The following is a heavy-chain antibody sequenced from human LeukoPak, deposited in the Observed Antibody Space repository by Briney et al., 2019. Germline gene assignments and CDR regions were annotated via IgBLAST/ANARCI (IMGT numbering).Heavy chain of an antibody. D-gene: IGHD3-22*01. CDR1: GGTFSSYA. CDR3: ATIYNYYDSSGYYYNPNIYFDY. Sequence: SVKVSCKASGGTFSSYAISWVRQAPGQGLEWMGRIIPIFGTANYAQKFQGRVTITTDESTSTAYMELSSLRSEDSAVYYCATIYNYYDSSGYYYNPNIYFDYWGQGTLVTVSS. J-gene: IGHJ4*02. CDR2: IIPIFGTA. V-gene: IGHV1-69*05.